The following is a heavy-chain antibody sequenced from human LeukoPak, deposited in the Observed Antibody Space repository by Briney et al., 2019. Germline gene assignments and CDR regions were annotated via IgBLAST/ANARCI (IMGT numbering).Heavy chain of an antibody. CDR1: GGSISSYY. D-gene: IGHD1-14*01. J-gene: IGHJ4*02. V-gene: IGHV4-59*01. CDR3: ARGPERFDY. CDR2: IYYSGST. Sequence: SETLSLTRTVSGGSISSYYWSWIRQPPGKGLEWIGYIYYSGSTNYNPSLKSRVTISVDTSKNQFSLKLSSVTAADKAVYYCARGPERFDYWGQGTLVTVSS.